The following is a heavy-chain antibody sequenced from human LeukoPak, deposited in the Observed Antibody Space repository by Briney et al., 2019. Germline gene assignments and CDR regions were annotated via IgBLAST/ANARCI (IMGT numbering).Heavy chain of an antibody. D-gene: IGHD3-22*01. Sequence: ASVKVSCKASGYIFTSYGISWVRQAPRQGLEWMGWISVYNGNTNYVQKFQDRVTMTTDTSTSTAYMELRSLRSDDTAVYYRARVQPHRIYYDDSDYPTRNDYWGQGTLVTVSS. V-gene: IGHV1-18*01. CDR2: ISVYNGNT. J-gene: IGHJ4*02. CDR1: GYIFTSYG. CDR3: ARVQPHRIYYDDSDYPTRNDY.